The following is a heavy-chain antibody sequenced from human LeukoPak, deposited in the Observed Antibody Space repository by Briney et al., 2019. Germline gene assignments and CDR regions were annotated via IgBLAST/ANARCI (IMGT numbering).Heavy chain of an antibody. V-gene: IGHV3-53*01. Sequence: PGGSLRLSCAASGFTVSSNYMSWVRQAPGKGLEWVSVIYSGGSTYYADSVKGRFTISRDSSKNTLYLQMNSLRAEDTAVYYCASGCSGGSCYEWVDIWGQGTMVTVSS. D-gene: IGHD2-15*01. CDR2: IYSGGST. J-gene: IGHJ3*02. CDR3: ASGCSGGSCYEWVDI. CDR1: GFTVSSNY.